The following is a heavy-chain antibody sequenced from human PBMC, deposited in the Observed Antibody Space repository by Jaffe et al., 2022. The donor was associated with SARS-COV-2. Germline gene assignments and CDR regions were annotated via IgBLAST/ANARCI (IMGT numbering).Heavy chain of an antibody. J-gene: IGHJ5*02. CDR2: ISGSGTTT. D-gene: IGHD6-6*01. V-gene: IGHV3-23*01. CDR3: ANSRGTSSPKYNWFDP. Sequence: EVQLLESGGGLVQPGGSLRLSCAASGFTFSSYSMSWVRQAPGKGLEWVSAISGSGTTTYYADSVKARFTISRDNPSNTLYLQMNSLRAEDTAVYYCANSRGTSSPKYNWFDPWGQGTLVTVSS. CDR1: GFTFSSYS.